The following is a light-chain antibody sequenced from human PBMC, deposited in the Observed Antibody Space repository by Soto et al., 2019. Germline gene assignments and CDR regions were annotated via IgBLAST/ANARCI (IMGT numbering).Light chain of an antibody. CDR1: SSDVGGYDY. Sequence: QSVLTQPASVSGSPGQSITISCTGTSSDVGGYDYVSWYQQHPGKAPKLMIYEVSNRPSGVSNRFSGSKSGNTASLTISGVQAEDEADYYCSSYTSRITRVFGTGTKATVL. J-gene: IGLJ1*01. CDR2: EVS. V-gene: IGLV2-14*01. CDR3: SSYTSRITRV.